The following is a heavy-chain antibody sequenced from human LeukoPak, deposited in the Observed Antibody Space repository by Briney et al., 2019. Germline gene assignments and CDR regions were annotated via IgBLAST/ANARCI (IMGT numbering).Heavy chain of an antibody. CDR1: GGSISSSSYY. J-gene: IGHJ4*02. V-gene: IGHV4-30-2*01. D-gene: IGHD6-6*01. CDR3: ARYRWYSSSEDYFDY. CDR2: IYHSGST. Sequence: PSETLSLTCTVSGGSISSSSYYWSWIRQPPGKGLEWIGYIYHSGSTYYNPSLKSRVTISVDRSKNQFSLKLSSVTAADTAVYYCARYRWYSSSEDYFDYWGQGTLVTVSS.